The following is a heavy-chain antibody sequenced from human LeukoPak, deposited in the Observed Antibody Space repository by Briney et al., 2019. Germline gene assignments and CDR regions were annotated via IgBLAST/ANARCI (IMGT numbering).Heavy chain of an antibody. D-gene: IGHD6-13*01. J-gene: IGHJ3*02. V-gene: IGHV1-8*01. CDR2: MNPNSGNT. Sequence: ASVKVSCKASGYTLTSYDINWVRQATGQGLEWMGWMNPNSGNTGYAQKFQARVTMTRNTSISTAYMELSSLRSEDTAVYYFARVAAADDSFDIWGQGTMVTVSS. CDR1: GYTLTSYD. CDR3: ARVAAADDSFDI.